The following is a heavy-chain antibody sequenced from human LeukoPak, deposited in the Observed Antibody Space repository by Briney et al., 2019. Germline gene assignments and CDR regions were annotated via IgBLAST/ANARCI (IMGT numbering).Heavy chain of an antibody. CDR1: GYTFTSYG. CDR3: ARDSYCSSTSCHMDV. Sequence: ASVKVSCKASGYTFTSYGISWVRQAPGQGLEWMGWIRAYNGNTNYAQKLQGRVTMTTDTSTSTAYMELRSLRSDDTAVYYCARDSYCSSTSCHMDVWGKGTTVTVSS. J-gene: IGHJ6*04. D-gene: IGHD2-2*01. CDR2: IRAYNGNT. V-gene: IGHV1-18*01.